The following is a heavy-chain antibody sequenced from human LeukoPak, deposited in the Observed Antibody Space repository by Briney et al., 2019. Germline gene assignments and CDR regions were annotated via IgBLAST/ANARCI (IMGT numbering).Heavy chain of an antibody. CDR3: ARILSCSGGSCRNAFDI. V-gene: IGHV5-51*01. D-gene: IGHD2-15*01. Sequence: GESLKISCKGSGYSFTSYWIGWVRQMPGKGLEWMGIIYPGDPDTRYSPSFQGQVTISADKSISTAYLQWSSLKASDTAMYYCARILSCSGGSCRNAFDIWGQGTMVTVSS. CDR2: IYPGDPDT. CDR1: GYSFTSYW. J-gene: IGHJ3*02.